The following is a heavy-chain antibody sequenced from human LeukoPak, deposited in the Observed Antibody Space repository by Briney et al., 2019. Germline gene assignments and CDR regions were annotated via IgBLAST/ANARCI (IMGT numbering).Heavy chain of an antibody. CDR1: GGSISSYY. CDR2: IYYRGYI. Sequence: PSETLSLTCTVSGGSISSYYWSWIRQPPGKGLEWIGYIYYRGYITYNPSLESRVTISVDTSKNQFSLKLSSVTAADTAIYYCARDSGSGSYYNPFDSWGQGTLVTVSS. J-gene: IGHJ4*02. CDR3: ARDSGSGSYYNPFDS. D-gene: IGHD3-10*01. V-gene: IGHV4-59*01.